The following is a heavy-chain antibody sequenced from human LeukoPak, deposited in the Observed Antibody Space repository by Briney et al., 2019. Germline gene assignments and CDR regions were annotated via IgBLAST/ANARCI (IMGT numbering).Heavy chain of an antibody. D-gene: IGHD5-24*01. CDR2: ISYDGSNK. CDR3: AKDLPTIYGYPPDAFDI. Sequence: GGSLRLSCAASGFTFSSYGMHWVRQAPGNGLEWVAVISYDGSNKYYADSVKGRFTISRDNSKNTLYLQMNSLRAEDTAVYYCAKDLPTIYGYPPDAFDIWGQGTMVTVSS. V-gene: IGHV3-30*18. J-gene: IGHJ3*02. CDR1: GFTFSSYG.